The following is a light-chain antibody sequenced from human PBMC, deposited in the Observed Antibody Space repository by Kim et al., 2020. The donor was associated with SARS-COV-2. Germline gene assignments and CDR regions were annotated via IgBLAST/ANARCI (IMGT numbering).Light chain of an antibody. CDR3: DSRDSSGYKVV. J-gene: IGLJ2*01. Sequence: ALGQTVRIKCQGYILRNYYATWYQQKPGQAPVVVIYGENKRPSGIPDRFSGSTSGNTASLTITGAQAEDEGDYHCDSRDSSGYKVVFGAGTQLTVL. V-gene: IGLV3-19*01. CDR1: ILRNYY. CDR2: GEN.